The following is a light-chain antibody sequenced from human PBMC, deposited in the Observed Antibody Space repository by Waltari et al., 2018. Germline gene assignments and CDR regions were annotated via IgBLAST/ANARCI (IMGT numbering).Light chain of an antibody. V-gene: IGKV2-30*01. J-gene: IGKJ2*01. CDR3: MQATHWPYT. Sequence: DVVVTQSPLSLPVTLGQPASISCRSSQSLVSSDGNTYLNWFHLRPGQSPRRLIYETSKRDSGVPDRFSGSGSGDGFTLKISRVEAEDVGIYYCMQATHWPYTFGQGTKLEIK. CDR2: ETS. CDR1: QSLVSSDGNTY.